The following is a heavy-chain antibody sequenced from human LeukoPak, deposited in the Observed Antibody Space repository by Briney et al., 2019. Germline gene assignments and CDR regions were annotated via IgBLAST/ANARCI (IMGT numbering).Heavy chain of an antibody. V-gene: IGHV4-4*07. CDR2: IYSSGDT. Sequence: SETLSLTCAVHGGSFSSYFWDWIRQPAGKGLEWIGRIYSSGDTNYNPSLKSRVTMSVDTSKNQFSLRLSSLTAADTAVYYCARDVGSGGGTFPTYHFDFWGQGTLVTVSS. CDR1: GGSFSSYF. J-gene: IGHJ4*02. CDR3: ARDVGSGGGTFPTYHFDF. D-gene: IGHD3-10*01.